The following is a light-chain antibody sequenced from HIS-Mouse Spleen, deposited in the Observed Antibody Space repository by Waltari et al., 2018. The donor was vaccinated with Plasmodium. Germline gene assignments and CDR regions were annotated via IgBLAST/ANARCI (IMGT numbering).Light chain of an antibody. CDR3: SSYTSSSTLV. CDR2: DVS. CDR1: SSDVCGYNY. V-gene: IGLV2-14*03. J-gene: IGLJ2*01. Sequence: QSALTQPASVSGSPGQSITISCTGTSSDVCGYNYVSWYQQHPGKAPKLMIYDVSNRPSGFSNRFSGSKSGNTASLTISGLQAEDEADYYCSSYTSSSTLVFGGGTKLTVL.